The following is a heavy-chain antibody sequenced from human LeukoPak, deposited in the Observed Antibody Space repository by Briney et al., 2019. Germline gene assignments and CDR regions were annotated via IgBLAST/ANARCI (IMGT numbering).Heavy chain of an antibody. CDR3: TRGETGRDSSGYFGY. V-gene: IGHV1-2*02. CDR1: GYTFNDYY. D-gene: IGHD3-22*01. J-gene: IGHJ4*02. CDR2: INPNSGGT. Sequence: ASVKVSRKASGYTFNDYYIHWVRQAPGQGLEWMGWINPNSGGTNYAQKFQGRVTVTRDTSISTAYMELSSLRSDDTAVYYCTRGETGRDSSGYFGYWGQGTLVTVSS.